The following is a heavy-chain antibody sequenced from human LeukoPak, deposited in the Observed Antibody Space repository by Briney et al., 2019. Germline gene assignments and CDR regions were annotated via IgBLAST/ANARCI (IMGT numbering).Heavy chain of an antibody. V-gene: IGHV3-53*01. CDR1: GFTVSSNY. J-gene: IGHJ3*02. Sequence: GGSLRLSCAASGFTVSSNYMSWVRQAPGKGLEWVSVIYSGGSTYYADSVKGRFTISRDNSKNTLYLQMNSLRAEDTAVYYCARGVPSLVRAIGAFDIWGQGTMVTVSS. CDR3: ARGVPSLVRAIGAFDI. D-gene: IGHD3-10*01. CDR2: IYSGGST.